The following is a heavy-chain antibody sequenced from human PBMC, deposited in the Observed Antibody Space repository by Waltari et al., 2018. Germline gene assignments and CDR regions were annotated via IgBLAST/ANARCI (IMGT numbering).Heavy chain of an antibody. D-gene: IGHD1-20*01. CDR1: GIPFTNYA. CDR3: ATPFYNWDDPLHS. CDR2: ISVSDGT. Sequence: EVQLLESGGDLVQPGGSLGLSCAASGIPFTNYAINWVRLAPGTGLGWVSAISVSDGTYYADSVKGRFTISRDTSKNTVYLQMNGLRAEDTAVYYCATPFYNWDDPLHSWGQGTLVTVSS. V-gene: IGHV3-23*01. J-gene: IGHJ4*02.